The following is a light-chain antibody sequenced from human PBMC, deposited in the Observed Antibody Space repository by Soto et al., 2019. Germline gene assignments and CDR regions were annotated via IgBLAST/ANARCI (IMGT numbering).Light chain of an antibody. CDR2: DAS. CDR1: QTISTW. J-gene: IGKJ1*01. Sequence: DIQVTQSPPTLSASVGDRVTITCRASQTISTWMAWYQQKPGKAPKLLVYDASTLQSGVASRFSGSGSGTDFTLTISSLQPEDVATYYCQKYNSARWTFGQGTKVDIK. V-gene: IGKV1-5*01. CDR3: QKYNSARWT.